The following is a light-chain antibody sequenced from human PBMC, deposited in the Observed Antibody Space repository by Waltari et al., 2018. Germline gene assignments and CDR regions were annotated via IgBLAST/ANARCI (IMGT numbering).Light chain of an antibody. J-gene: IGLJ2*01. Sequence: SALTQPASVSGSLGQSVTISCPGTSDDLGSYTYVSWYQQHPGKAPLLLIYDVTHRPSGISDRFSASKSANTASLTISGLQTEDEADYYCSSYATDTPWVFGGGTKVTVL. CDR2: DVT. V-gene: IGLV2-14*03. CDR1: SDDLGSYTY. CDR3: SSYATDTPWV.